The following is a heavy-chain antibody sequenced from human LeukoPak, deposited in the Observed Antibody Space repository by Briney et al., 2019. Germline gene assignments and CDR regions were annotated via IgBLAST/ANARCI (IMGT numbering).Heavy chain of an antibody. V-gene: IGHV1-8*01. CDR1: GYTFTSYD. CDR3: ARGQRGSGSYYIGFY. J-gene: IGHJ4*02. CDR2: MNPNSGNT. D-gene: IGHD1-26*01. Sequence: ASVKVSCKASGYTFTSYDTNWVRQATGQGLEWMGWMNPNSGNTGYAQKFQGRVTMTRNTSISTAYMELSSLRSEDTAVYYCARGQRGSGSYYIGFYWGQGTLVTVSS.